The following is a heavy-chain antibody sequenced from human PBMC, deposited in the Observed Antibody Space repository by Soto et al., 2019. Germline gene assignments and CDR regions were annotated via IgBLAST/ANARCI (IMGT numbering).Heavy chain of an antibody. D-gene: IGHD5-18*01. CDR1: GFTFSSYG. CDR3: AKGDTAMLY. J-gene: IGHJ4*02. V-gene: IGHV3-30*18. Sequence: VQLLESGGGLVQPGGSLRLSCAASGFTFSSYGMHWVRQAPGKGLEWVAVISYDGSNKYYADSVKGRFTISRDNSKNTLYLQMNSLRAEDTAVYYCAKGDTAMLYWGQGTLVTVSS. CDR2: ISYDGSNK.